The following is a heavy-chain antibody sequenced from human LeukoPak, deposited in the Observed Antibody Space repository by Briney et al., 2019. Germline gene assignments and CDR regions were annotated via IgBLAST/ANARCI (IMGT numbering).Heavy chain of an antibody. CDR1: GGTFSSYA. D-gene: IGHD3-9*01. CDR2: IIPIFGTA. Sequence: SVKVSCKASGGTFSSYAISWVRQAPGQGLEWMGGIIPIFGTANYAQKFQGRVTITADESTSTAYMELSSLRSEDTAAYYCAREWSTYDILTGYLRSWGQGTLVTVSS. J-gene: IGHJ4*02. V-gene: IGHV1-69*13. CDR3: AREWSTYDILTGYLRS.